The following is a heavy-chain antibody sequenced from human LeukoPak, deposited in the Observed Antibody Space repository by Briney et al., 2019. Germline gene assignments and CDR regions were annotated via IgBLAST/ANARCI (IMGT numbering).Heavy chain of an antibody. CDR2: INHSGST. V-gene: IGHV4-34*01. CDR1: GGSFSGYY. J-gene: IGHJ2*01. D-gene: IGHD6-6*01. CDR3: ARRYIAARPRSNWYFDL. Sequence: SETLPLTCAVYGGSFSGYYWSWIRQPPGKGLEWIGEINHSGSTNYNPSLKSRVTISVDTSKNQFSLKLSSVTAADTAVYYCARRYIAARPRSNWYFDLWGRGTLVTVSS.